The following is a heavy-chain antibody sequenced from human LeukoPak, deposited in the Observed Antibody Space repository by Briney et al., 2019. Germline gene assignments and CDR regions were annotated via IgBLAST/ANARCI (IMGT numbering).Heavy chain of an antibody. J-gene: IGHJ4*02. Sequence: PGGSLRLSCAASGFTFSNYAMYWVRQAPGKGLEWVSGISGSGGSTYYADSVKGRFTISRDNSKNTLYLQLNGLRAEDTAVYYCAKAWLEQGGMFDYWGQGTPVTVSS. V-gene: IGHV3-23*01. CDR1: GFTFSNYA. CDR2: ISGSGGST. CDR3: AKAWLEQGGMFDY. D-gene: IGHD1/OR15-1a*01.